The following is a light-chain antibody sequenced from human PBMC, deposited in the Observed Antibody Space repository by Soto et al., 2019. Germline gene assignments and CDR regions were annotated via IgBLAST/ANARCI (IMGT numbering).Light chain of an antibody. CDR3: QKYNSSPPGWT. J-gene: IGKJ1*01. CDR1: QGISNY. Sequence: IQMTQSPSSLSASVGDRVTITCRASQGISNYLAWYQQKPGKVPKLLIYAASTLQSGVPSRFSGSGSGTDFTLTISSLQPEDVATYYCQKYNSSPPGWTFGQGTKVEIK. CDR2: AAS. V-gene: IGKV1-27*01.